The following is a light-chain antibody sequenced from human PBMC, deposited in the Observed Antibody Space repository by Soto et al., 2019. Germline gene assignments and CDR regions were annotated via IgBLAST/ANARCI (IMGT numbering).Light chain of an antibody. CDR3: SSYTSSSAPHVV. J-gene: IGLJ2*01. CDR1: SSDIGDYDY. V-gene: IGLV2-8*01. Sequence: QSVLTQPPSASGSPGQSVTISCTGTSSDIGDYDYVSWYQQHPGKAPKLIIYEVTKRPSGVPDRFSGSKSGNSASLTVSGLQAEDEAEYYCSSYTSSSAPHVVFGGGTKLTVL. CDR2: EVT.